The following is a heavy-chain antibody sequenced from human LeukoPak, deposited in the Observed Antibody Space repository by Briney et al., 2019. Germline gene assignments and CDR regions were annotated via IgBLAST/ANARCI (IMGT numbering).Heavy chain of an antibody. V-gene: IGHV3-7*01. CDR3: KRHPYDF. Sequence: PGGSLRLSCAASVFALSDYWMSWVRQAPGKGLEWVAKIKEDGREKYYVDPVRGRFTISRDNAKNSLYLQMDRLRVEDRAGYHCKRHPYDFGGQGTLVTVSS. CDR2: IKEDGREK. D-gene: IGHD6-25*01. CDR1: VFALSDYW. J-gene: IGHJ4*02.